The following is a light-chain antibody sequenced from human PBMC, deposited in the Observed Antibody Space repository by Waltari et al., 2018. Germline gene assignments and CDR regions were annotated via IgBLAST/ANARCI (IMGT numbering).Light chain of an antibody. J-gene: IGLJ2*01. CDR1: SYDVGHYNY. V-gene: IGLV2-14*03. Sequence: PGQSITISCTGTSYDVGHYNYVSWYQQRPGKAPKLIIYDVSYRPSGVSNRFSGSKSGSTASLTISGLQAEDEADYHCSSYTSSSTVGVLFGGGTKLTVL. CDR3: SSYTSSSTVGVL. CDR2: DVS.